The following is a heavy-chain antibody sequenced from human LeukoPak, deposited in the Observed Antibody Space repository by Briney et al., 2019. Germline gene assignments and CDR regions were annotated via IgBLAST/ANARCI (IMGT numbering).Heavy chain of an antibody. CDR3: SRDESRSDWGVKWFDP. CDR1: GFIFGDYA. D-gene: IGHD7-27*01. V-gene: IGHV3-49*03. CDR2: IRSKAYGGTT. J-gene: IGHJ5*02. Sequence: GGSLRLSCTASGFIFGDYAMNWFRQAPGKGLEWVGFIRSKAYGGTTEYAPTVKGRFSISREDSKSIAYLEMNSLKTEDTAVYFCSRDESRSDWGVKWFDPWGQGTLVSVSS.